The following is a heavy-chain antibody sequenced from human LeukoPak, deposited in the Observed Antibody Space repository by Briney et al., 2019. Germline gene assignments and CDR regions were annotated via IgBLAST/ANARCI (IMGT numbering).Heavy chain of an antibody. J-gene: IGHJ4*02. D-gene: IGHD4-23*01. CDR3: ARGRPHGNDY. CDR2: IYGDGSFT. CDR1: GFTFSNFW. Sequence: GGSQRLSCAASGFTFSNFWMHWVRQAPGKGLVWVALIYGDGSFTRYADSVKGRFTISRDNAKNTVYLQMNSLRVEDTAVYYCARGRPHGNDYWGQGTLVTVSS. V-gene: IGHV3-74*01.